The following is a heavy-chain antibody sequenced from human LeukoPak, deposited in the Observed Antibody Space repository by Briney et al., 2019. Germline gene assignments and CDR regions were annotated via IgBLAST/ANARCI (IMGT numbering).Heavy chain of an antibody. CDR1: GFPFSNNA. CDR2: LSGSGIST. J-gene: IGHJ4*02. Sequence: GGSLRLSCAASGFPFSNNAMTWVRQAPGKGLEWVSALSGSGISTYYADSVKGRFSISRDNSKNSLYLQMNTLRAEDTAVYYCARVKGDYDSSGYYSAWYFDYWGQGTLVTVSS. D-gene: IGHD3-22*01. CDR3: ARVKGDYDSSGYYSAWYFDY. V-gene: IGHV3-23*01.